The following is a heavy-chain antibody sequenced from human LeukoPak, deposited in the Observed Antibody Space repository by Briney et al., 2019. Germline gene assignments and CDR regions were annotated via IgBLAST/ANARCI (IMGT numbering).Heavy chain of an antibody. Sequence: GGSLRLSCAASGFTFDDCGMSWVRQAPGKGLEWVSGINWNGGSTGYADSVKGRFTISRDNAKNSLYLQMNSLRAEDTALYYCARLNSSSWRDYFDYWGQGTLVTVSS. D-gene: IGHD6-13*01. V-gene: IGHV3-20*04. CDR3: ARLNSSSWRDYFDY. CDR2: INWNGGST. J-gene: IGHJ4*02. CDR1: GFTFDDCG.